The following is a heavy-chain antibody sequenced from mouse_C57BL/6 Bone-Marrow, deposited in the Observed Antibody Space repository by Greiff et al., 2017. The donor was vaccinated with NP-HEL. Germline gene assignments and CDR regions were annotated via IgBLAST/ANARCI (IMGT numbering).Heavy chain of an antibody. CDR1: GFTFSDYY. Sequence: EVHLVESGGGLVQPGGSLKLSCAASGFTFSDYYMYWVRQTPEKRLEWVAYISNGGGSTYYPDTVKGRFTISRDNAKNTLYLQMSRLKSEDTAMYYCARQREYWGFDYWGQGTTLTVSS. V-gene: IGHV5-12*01. CDR2: ISNGGGST. J-gene: IGHJ2*01. D-gene: IGHD4-1*01. CDR3: ARQREYWGFDY.